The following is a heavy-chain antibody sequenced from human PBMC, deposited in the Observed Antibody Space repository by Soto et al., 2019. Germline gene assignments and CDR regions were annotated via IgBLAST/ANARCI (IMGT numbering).Heavy chain of an antibody. V-gene: IGHV1-69*06. CDR3: ARQKAMPPHFYSGMDV. Sequence: QVHLVQSGAEVKKPGSSVKVSCTASGGTFGSSTVTWVRQAPGQGLEWMGEIIPMFGTGSYAQTFQGRVTLTVDTSTPTANMELSSLSSDDTAVYFCARQKAMPPHFYSGMDVWGQGTTVTVSS. D-gene: IGHD2-2*01. CDR2: IIPMFGTG. J-gene: IGHJ6*02. CDR1: GGTFGSST.